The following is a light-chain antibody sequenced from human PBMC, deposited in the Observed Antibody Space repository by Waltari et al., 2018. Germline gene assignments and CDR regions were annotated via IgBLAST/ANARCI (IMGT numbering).Light chain of an antibody. J-gene: IGLJ3*02. CDR3: SSYTSSITVM. Sequence: QSALTQPASVSGSPGQSITISCTGTSSDVGAYDFVAWYQQHPGKAPKLMMYDVSNRPSGVSNRVSGSKSGNTASLTISGLQAEDEADYYCSSYTSSITVMFGGGTKVTVL. CDR2: DVS. V-gene: IGLV2-14*01. CDR1: SSDVGAYDF.